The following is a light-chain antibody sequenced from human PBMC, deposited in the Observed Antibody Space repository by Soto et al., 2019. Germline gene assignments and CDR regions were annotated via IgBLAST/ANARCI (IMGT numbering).Light chain of an antibody. CDR3: QSYDTSLSAWV. J-gene: IGLJ3*02. V-gene: IGLV1-40*01. Sequence: QSVLTQPPSVSGAPGQRVTISCTGSSSNIGAGYDVHWYQQLPGTAPKLLIYGYNNRPSGVPDRFSGSKSGTSASLAITGLRAEDEADYYCQSYDTSLSAWVFGGGTKLTVL. CDR2: GYN. CDR1: SSNIGAGYD.